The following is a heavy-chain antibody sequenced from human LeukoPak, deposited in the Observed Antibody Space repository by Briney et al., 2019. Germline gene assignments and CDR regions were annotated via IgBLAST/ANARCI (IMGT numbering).Heavy chain of an antibody. J-gene: IGHJ4*02. Sequence: SETLSLTCTVSGGSLSSSSYYWGWLRQPPGTGLEWIGSIYYSGSTYYNPSLKSRVTISVDTSKNQFSLKLSSVTAADSAVYYCSYVRRCMAVTRVDYWGQGTLVTVSS. CDR3: SYVRRCMAVTRVDY. CDR1: GGSLSSSSYY. CDR2: IYYSGST. D-gene: IGHD6-19*01. V-gene: IGHV4-39*07.